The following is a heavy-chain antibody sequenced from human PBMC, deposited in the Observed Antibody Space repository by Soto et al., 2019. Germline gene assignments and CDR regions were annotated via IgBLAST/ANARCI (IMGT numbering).Heavy chain of an antibody. J-gene: IGHJ6*02. Sequence: SETLSLTCTVSGGSISSGDYYWSWIRQPPGKGLEWIGYIYYSGSTYYNPSLKSRVTISVDTSKNQFSLKLSSVTAADTAVYYCANAPRITIWSPDVWGQGTTVTVSS. CDR1: GGSISSGDYY. CDR2: IYYSGST. CDR3: ANAPRITIWSPDV. D-gene: IGHD3-3*01. V-gene: IGHV4-30-4*01.